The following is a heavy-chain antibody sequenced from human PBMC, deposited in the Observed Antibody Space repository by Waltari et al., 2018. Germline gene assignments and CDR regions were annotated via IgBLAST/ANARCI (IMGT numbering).Heavy chain of an antibody. CDR3: ARHWKKSGYRFDP. V-gene: IGHV4-39*01. D-gene: IGHD5-12*01. J-gene: IGHJ5*02. CDR2: IYYSGST. Sequence: QLQLQESGPGLVTPSETLSLTCTVSGGSISSSRYYWGWSRQSPGKGLEWIGSIYYSGSTYYNPTLKSRVTISGDTSKNQFSLKLSSVTAADTAVYYCARHWKKSGYRFDPWGQGTLVTVSS. CDR1: GGSISSSRYY.